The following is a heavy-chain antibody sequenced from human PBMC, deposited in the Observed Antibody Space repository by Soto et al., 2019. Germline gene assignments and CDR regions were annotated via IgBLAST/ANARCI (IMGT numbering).Heavy chain of an antibody. J-gene: IGHJ3*02. Sequence: EMQLLESGGDLVQPGGSLRLSCAASGFTFSSYAMTWVRQAPGKGLQYISAISGSGITTYSADSMKGRFTISRDNSKNTLYLQMNSLRAEDTAAYYCAKDRDDIGMVDAFEIWGQGTMVTVSS. CDR1: GFTFSSYA. D-gene: IGHD2-15*01. CDR2: ISGSGITT. V-gene: IGHV3-23*01. CDR3: AKDRDDIGMVDAFEI.